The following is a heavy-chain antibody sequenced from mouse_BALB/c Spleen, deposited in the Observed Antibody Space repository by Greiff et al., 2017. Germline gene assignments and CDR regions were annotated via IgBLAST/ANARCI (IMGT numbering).Heavy chain of an antibody. CDR1: GYTFTSYW. V-gene: IGHV1S81*02. D-gene: IGHD1-1*01. CDR3: ARSYYYGSNSFDY. Sequence: VQLQQPGAELVKPGASVKLSCKASGYTFTSYWMHWVKQRPGQGLEWIGEINPSNGRTNYNEKFKSKATLTVDKSSSTAYMQLSSLTSEDSAVYYCARSYYYGSNSFDYWGQGTTLTVSS. J-gene: IGHJ2*01. CDR2: INPSNGRT.